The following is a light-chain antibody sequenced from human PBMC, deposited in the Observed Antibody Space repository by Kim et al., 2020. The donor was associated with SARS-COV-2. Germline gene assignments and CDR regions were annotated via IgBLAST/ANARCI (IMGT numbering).Light chain of an antibody. CDR1: SSDVGGYNY. J-gene: IGLJ1*01. CDR2: DVS. Sequence: QSALTQPASVSGSPGQSITISCTGTSSDVGGYNYVSWYQQHPGKAPKLMIYDVSNRPSGVSNRFSGSKSGNTASLTISGLQADDEADYYCSSYTSSSTLGLYVFGTVTKVTVL. V-gene: IGLV2-14*03. CDR3: SSYTSSSTLGLYV.